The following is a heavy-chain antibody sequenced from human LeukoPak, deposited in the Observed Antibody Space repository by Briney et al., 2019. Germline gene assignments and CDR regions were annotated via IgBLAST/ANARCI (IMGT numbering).Heavy chain of an antibody. CDR2: INQDGTDK. CDR1: GFTFSNYA. J-gene: IGHJ5*02. CDR3: AREIVGTHKSRFDP. Sequence: PGGSLRLSCAASGFTFSNYAMSWLRQAPGKGLEWVANINQDGTDKYYVDSVKGRFTISRDNAKNSLYLQMNSLRAEDTAVYYCAREIVGTHKSRFDPWGQGTLVTVSS. V-gene: IGHV3-7*03. D-gene: IGHD1-26*01.